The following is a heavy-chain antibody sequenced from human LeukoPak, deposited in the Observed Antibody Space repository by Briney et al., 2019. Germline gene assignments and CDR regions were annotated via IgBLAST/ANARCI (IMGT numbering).Heavy chain of an antibody. D-gene: IGHD6-13*01. CDR1: GGTFSSYA. J-gene: IGHJ5*02. V-gene: IGHV1-69*04. CDR2: IIPIFGIA. Sequence: ASVKVSCKASGGTFSSYAISCVRQAPGQGLEWMGRIIPIFGIANYAQKFQGRVTITADKSTSTAYMELSSLRSEDTAVYYCAREDSSSWYGNWFDPWGQGTLVTVSS. CDR3: AREDSSSWYGNWFDP.